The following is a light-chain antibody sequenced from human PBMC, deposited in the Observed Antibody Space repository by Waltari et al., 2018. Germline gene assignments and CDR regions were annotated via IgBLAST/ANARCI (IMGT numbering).Light chain of an antibody. CDR1: QTVNSKY. V-gene: IGKV3-20*01. CDR2: DAS. Sequence: EIVLTQSPGTLSLYPGERATLSCRASQTVNSKYLVWYQQKPAQAPRLLIYDASTRATGIPDRFSGSGSGTGFTLTISRLEPEDFAVYYCQQYGGSPWTFGQGAKVESK. CDR3: QQYGGSPWT. J-gene: IGKJ1*01.